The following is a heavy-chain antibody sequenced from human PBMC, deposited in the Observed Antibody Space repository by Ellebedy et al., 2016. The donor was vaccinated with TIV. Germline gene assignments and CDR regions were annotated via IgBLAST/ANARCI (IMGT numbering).Heavy chain of an antibody. J-gene: IGHJ4*02. V-gene: IGHV3-30-3*01. CDR3: AKGLVDTAMADY. Sequence: PGGSLRLSCAASGFTFSNYAMHWVRQAPGKGLEWVAAIVYDGSNKYYADSVKGRFTVSRDNSKNPVFLQMNSLRVEDTAVYYCAKGLVDTAMADYWGQGTLVTVSS. CDR1: GFTFSNYA. D-gene: IGHD5-18*01. CDR2: IVYDGSNK.